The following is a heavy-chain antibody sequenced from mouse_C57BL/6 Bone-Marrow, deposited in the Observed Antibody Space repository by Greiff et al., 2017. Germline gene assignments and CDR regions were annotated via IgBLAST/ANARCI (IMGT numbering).Heavy chain of an antibody. Sequence: VQLQQPGAELVKPGASVKLSCKASGYTFTSYWMQWVKQRPGQGLEWIGEIDPSDSYTNYNQKFKGKATLTVDTSSSPAYMQLSSLTSEDSAVYYCAYGNYVGFAYWGQGTLVTVSA. V-gene: IGHV1-50*01. D-gene: IGHD2-1*01. CDR3: AYGNYVGFAY. J-gene: IGHJ3*01. CDR1: GYTFTSYW. CDR2: IDPSDSYT.